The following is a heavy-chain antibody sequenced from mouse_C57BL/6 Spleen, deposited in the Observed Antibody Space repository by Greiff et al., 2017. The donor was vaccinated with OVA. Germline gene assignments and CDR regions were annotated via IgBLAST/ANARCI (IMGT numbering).Heavy chain of an antibody. J-gene: IGHJ1*03. CDR3: ARRTGYGSFYWYFDV. CDR1: GYTFTSYW. Sequence: QVQLKESGAELVKPGASVKLSCKASGYTFTSYWMHWVKQRPGRGLEWIGRIDPNSGGTKYNEKFKSKATLTVDKPSSTAYMQLSSLTSEDSAVYYCARRTGYGSFYWYFDVWGTGTTVTVSS. CDR2: IDPNSGGT. D-gene: IGHD1-1*01. V-gene: IGHV1-72*01.